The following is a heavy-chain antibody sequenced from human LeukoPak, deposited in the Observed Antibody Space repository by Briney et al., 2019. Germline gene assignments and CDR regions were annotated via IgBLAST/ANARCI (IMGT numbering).Heavy chain of an antibody. D-gene: IGHD3-22*01. CDR3: AREYYYGSSGYFPLDY. CDR1: GFTFSSYA. CDR2: ISYDGSNK. J-gene: IGHJ4*02. Sequence: GGSLRLSCAASGFTFSSYAMHWVRQAPGKGLEWVAVISYDGSNKYYADSVKGRFTISRDNSKNTLYLQMNSLRAEDTAVYYCAREYYYGSSGYFPLDYWGQGTLVTVSS. V-gene: IGHV3-30-3*01.